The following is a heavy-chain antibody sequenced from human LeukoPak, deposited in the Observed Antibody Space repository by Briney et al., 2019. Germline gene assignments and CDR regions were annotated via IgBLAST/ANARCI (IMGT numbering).Heavy chain of an antibody. CDR2: IKQDGSEK. J-gene: IGHJ4*02. CDR1: GFTFSNYW. D-gene: IGHD7-27*01. Sequence: GGSLSLSCAASGFTFSNYWMSWVRHAPGKGLEWVANIKQDGSEKYYVDSEKGRFTISRDNPKNSLYLQMNSLRADDTAVYYCARDVGNDYWGQGTLVTVSS. V-gene: IGHV3-7*01. CDR3: ARDVGNDY.